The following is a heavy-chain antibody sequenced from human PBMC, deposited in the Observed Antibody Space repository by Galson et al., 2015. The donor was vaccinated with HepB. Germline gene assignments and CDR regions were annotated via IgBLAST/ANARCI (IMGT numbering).Heavy chain of an antibody. J-gene: IGHJ3*02. CDR3: ARPGVPAATGPWAFDI. CDR2: IYPGDSDT. Sequence: QSGAEVKKPGESLKISCKGSGYSFTSYWIGWVRQMPGKGLEWMGIIYPGDSDTRYSPSFQGQVTISADKSISTAYLQWSSLKASDTAMYYCARPGVPAATGPWAFDIWGQGTMVTVSS. D-gene: IGHD2-2*01. V-gene: IGHV5-51*01. CDR1: GYSFTSYW.